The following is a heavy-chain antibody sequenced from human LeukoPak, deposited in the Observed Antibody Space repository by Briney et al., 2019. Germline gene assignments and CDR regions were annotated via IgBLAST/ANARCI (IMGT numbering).Heavy chain of an antibody. CDR2: ISGSGGST. Sequence: QSGGSLRLSCAASGFTFSSYGMSWVRQAPGKGLEWVSTISGSGGSTYYTDSVKGRFTISRDNSKNTLYLQMNSLRAEDTAVYYCAKKYSSGWYSYFDYWGQGTLVTVSS. D-gene: IGHD6-19*01. J-gene: IGHJ4*02. CDR1: GFTFSSYG. CDR3: AKKYSSGWYSYFDY. V-gene: IGHV3-23*01.